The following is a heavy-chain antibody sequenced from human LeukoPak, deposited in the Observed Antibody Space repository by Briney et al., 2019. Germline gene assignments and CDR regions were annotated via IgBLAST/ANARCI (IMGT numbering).Heavy chain of an antibody. J-gene: IGHJ4*02. V-gene: IGHV6-1*01. CDR1: GDSVSSNSAA. CDR2: TYYRSKWYN. Sequence: SQTLSLTCAISGDSVSSNSAAWNWIRQSPSRGLEWLGRTYYRSKWYNDYAVSVKSRITINPDTSKNQFSLQLNSVTPEDTAVYYCAREAYYYDSSGYYVSVRAEFDYWGQGTLVTVSS. CDR3: AREAYYYDSSGYYVSVRAEFDY. D-gene: IGHD3-22*01.